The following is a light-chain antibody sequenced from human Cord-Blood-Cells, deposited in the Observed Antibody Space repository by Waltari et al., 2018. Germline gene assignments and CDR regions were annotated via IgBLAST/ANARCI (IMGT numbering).Light chain of an antibody. CDR1: SSDVGSYNL. J-gene: IGLJ3*02. CDR3: CSYAGSSTWV. Sequence: QSALTQPASVSGSPGQSITLSCTGTSSDVGSYNLVSWYPQHPGKAPKLMIYEGSKRPSVVSNRFSGSKSGNTASLTISGLQAEDEADYYCCSYAGSSTWVFGGGTKLTVL. V-gene: IGLV2-23*01. CDR2: EGS.